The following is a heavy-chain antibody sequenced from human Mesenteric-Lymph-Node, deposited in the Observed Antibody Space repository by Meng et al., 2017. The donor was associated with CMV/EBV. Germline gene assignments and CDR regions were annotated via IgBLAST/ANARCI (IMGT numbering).Heavy chain of an antibody. CDR1: GYRFTSYW. CDR2: IYPGDSNV. J-gene: IGHJ4*02. CDR3: AREAYYDTSGSTPNY. D-gene: IGHD3-22*01. V-gene: IGHV5-51*01. Sequence: GASLTISCKVSGYRFTSYWINWVRQMPGKGLEWMGIIYPGDSNVRYSPSFQGQVTISAAKSINTAYLQWSSLKASDTAMYYCAREAYYDTSGSTPNYWGQGTLVTVSS.